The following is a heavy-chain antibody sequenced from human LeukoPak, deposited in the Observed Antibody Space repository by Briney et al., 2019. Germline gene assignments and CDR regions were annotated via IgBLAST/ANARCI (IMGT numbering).Heavy chain of an antibody. J-gene: IGHJ5*02. CDR3: ARWVTWDYGSLRGFDP. D-gene: IGHD4-17*01. Sequence: GASVKVSCKASGGTFSSYAISWVRQAPGQGLEWMGRIIPILGIANYAQKFQGRVTITADKSTSTAYMELSSLGSEDTAVYYCARWVTWDYGSLRGFDPWGQGTLVTVSS. CDR2: IIPILGIA. CDR1: GGTFSSYA. V-gene: IGHV1-69*04.